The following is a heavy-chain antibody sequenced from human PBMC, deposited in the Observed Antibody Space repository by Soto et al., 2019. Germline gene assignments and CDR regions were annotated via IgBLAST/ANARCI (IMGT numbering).Heavy chain of an antibody. CDR1: GFSLSTSGVN. CDR2: IYWDDAK. V-gene: IGHV2-5*02. D-gene: IGHD5-18*01. CDR3: AHRRRGYSYGYYFDY. Sequence: QITLKESGPTLVKPTQTLTLTCTFSGFSLSTSGVNVGWIRRPPGKALEWLALIYWDDAKRYSPSLKNRLTITNDTSKNQVVLTMTNIDPVDTATYYCAHRRRGYSYGYYFDYWGQGTLVTVSS. J-gene: IGHJ4*02.